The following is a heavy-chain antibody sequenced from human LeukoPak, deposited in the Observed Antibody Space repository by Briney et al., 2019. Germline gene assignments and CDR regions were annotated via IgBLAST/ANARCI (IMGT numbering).Heavy chain of an antibody. CDR2: INPNSGGT. D-gene: IGHD5-12*01. V-gene: IGHV1-2*04. CDR1: GYTFTGYY. J-gene: IGHJ4*02. CDR3: ARVFPTITRYFDY. Sequence: ASVKVSCKASGYTFTGYYMHWVRQAPGQGLEWMGWINPNSGGTNYAQKFQGWVTMTRDTSISTAYMELRSLRSDDTAVYYCARVFPTITRYFDYWGQGTLVTVSS.